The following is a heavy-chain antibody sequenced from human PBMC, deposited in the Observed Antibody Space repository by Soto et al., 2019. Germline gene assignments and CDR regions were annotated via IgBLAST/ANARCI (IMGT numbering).Heavy chain of an antibody. V-gene: IGHV1-18*01. CDR3: ARVTGKYYYYGMDV. CDR2: ISAYNGNT. Sequence: GAPVKVSSKASGYTFTSYGISWVRQAPGQGLEWMGWISAYNGNTNYAQKVQDRVTMTTDTSTSTAYMELRSLRSDDTAVYYCARVTGKYYYYGMDVWGQGTTVTVSS. J-gene: IGHJ6*02. CDR1: GYTFTSYG.